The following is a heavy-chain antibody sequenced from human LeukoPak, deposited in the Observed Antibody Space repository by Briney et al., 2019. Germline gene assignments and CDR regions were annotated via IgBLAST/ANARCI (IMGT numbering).Heavy chain of an antibody. CDR2: MYYSGST. Sequence: SETLSLTCSVSGGSVSSGNNYWNWIRQPPGKGLEWIGYMYYSGSTHYNPSLRSRVTISVDRSKNQFSLNLSSVTAADTAVYYCARGGSESPYYLEYWGQGTLVTVSS. CDR3: ARGGSESPYYLEY. CDR1: GGSVSSGNNY. V-gene: IGHV4-61*01. D-gene: IGHD1-26*01. J-gene: IGHJ4*02.